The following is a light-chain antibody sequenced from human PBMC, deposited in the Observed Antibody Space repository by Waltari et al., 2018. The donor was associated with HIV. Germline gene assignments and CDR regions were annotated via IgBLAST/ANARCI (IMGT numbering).Light chain of an antibody. CDR1: STDVKNYTL. CDR3: CSYATGSAV. V-gene: IGLV2-23*01. CDR2: EGS. J-gene: IGLJ1*01. Sequence: QSALTQPASVSGSPGQSITISCSGNSTDVKNYTLFSWYQHHPGKAPKLMIFEGSQRPSGASNRFSVSKSANAASLTISGLQAEDEADYYCCSYATGSAVFGPGTKVTVL.